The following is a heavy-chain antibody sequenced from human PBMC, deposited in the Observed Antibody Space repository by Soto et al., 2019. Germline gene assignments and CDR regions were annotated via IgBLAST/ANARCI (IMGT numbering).Heavy chain of an antibody. Sequence: QVQLVQSGAEVKKPGASVKVSCKASGYTFTGYYMHWVRQAPGQGLEWMGWINPNSGGTNYAQKFQGWVTMTRDTSISTAYLERIRLRSDDTAVYYCTREVTNCSSTSGYAAFFDYWGQGTLVTVSS. CDR1: GYTFTGYY. CDR2: INPNSGGT. J-gene: IGHJ4*02. D-gene: IGHD2-2*01. V-gene: IGHV1-2*04. CDR3: TREVTNCSSTSGYAAFFDY.